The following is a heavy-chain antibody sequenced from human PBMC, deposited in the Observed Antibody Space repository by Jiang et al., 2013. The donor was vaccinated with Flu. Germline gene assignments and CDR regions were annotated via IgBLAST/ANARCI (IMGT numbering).Heavy chain of an antibody. CDR3: ARCGDYGGNPGGYFDL. J-gene: IGHJ2*01. Sequence: AEVKKPGASVKVSCKASGYTFTNYGISWVRQAPGQGLEWMGWVSAYNGNTTYAQKFQGRVTMTTDTSTSTAYMELRSLRSDDTAVYFCARCGDYGGNPGGYFDLWGRGTLVTVSS. V-gene: IGHV1-18*01. CDR1: GYTFTNYG. CDR2: VSAYNGNT. D-gene: IGHD4-23*01.